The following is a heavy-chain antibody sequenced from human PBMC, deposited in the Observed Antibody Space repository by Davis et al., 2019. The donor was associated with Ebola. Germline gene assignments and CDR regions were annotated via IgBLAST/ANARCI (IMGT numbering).Heavy chain of an antibody. CDR3: ARAQFPTTSDH. J-gene: IGHJ4*02. CDR2: INPNSGGT. D-gene: IGHD1-1*01. CDR1: EYTFTGYC. V-gene: IGHV1-2*06. Sequence: AASVTVSCQASEYTFTGYCIQWVRQAPGQGLEWVGRINPNSGGTNYAQKFQGRVTMTRDTSISTAYMEVGSLRSDDTAVYYCARAQFPTTSDHWGQGTLVTVSS.